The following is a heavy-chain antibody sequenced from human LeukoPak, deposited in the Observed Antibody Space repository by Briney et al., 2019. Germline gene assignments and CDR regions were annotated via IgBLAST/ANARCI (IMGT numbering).Heavy chain of an antibody. CDR1: GGSFSGYY. V-gene: IGHV4-34*01. CDR3: ARGGRFLRLSCDY. CDR2: INHSGST. D-gene: IGHD5-18*01. J-gene: IGHJ4*02. Sequence: SETLSLTCAVYGGSFSGYYWSWIRQPPGKGLEWIGEINHSGSTNYNPSLKSRVTISVDTSKNQFSLKLSSVTAADTAVYYCARGGRFLRLSCDYRGQGTLVTVSS.